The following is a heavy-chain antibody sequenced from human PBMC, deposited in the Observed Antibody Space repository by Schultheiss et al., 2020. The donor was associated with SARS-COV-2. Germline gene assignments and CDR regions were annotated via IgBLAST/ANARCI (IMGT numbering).Heavy chain of an antibody. V-gene: IGHV4-34*01. CDR3: ARAVPLGYCSSTSCYRHAFDI. J-gene: IGHJ3*02. CDR1: GGSFSGYS. D-gene: IGHD2-2*02. Sequence: SETLSFTCAVYGGSFSGYSWSWIRQPPGQGLEWIGSIYPSGSTYYNPSLKSRVTISVDTSKNQFSLKLSSVTAADTAVYYCARAVPLGYCSSTSCYRHAFDIWGQGTMVTVSS. CDR2: IYPSGST.